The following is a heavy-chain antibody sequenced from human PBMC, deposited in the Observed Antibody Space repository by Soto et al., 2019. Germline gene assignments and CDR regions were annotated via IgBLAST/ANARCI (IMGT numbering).Heavy chain of an antibody. Sequence: PGGSLRLSCLASGFTFSDYAMTWVRHVPGRGLEWVASLDGAGGSTYYADSVRGRFTISRDNSQNTLFLQTKRLTVDDTAIYYCTAPRDEYGSGVSWFTYGMDIWGQGTTVTVSS. CDR3: TAPRDEYGSGVSWFTYGMDI. J-gene: IGHJ6*02. D-gene: IGHD3-10*01. CDR1: GFTFSDYA. V-gene: IGHV3-23*01. CDR2: LDGAGGST.